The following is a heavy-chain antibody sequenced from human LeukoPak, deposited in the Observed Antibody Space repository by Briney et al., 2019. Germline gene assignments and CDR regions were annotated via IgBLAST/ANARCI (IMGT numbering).Heavy chain of an antibody. Sequence: GGSLRLSCVASGFSFSSYVMHWVRQAPGKGLEWVAFIRYDGSNKEYGDSVKGRFTISRDNSKNMVYLQMNSLRVEDTGVYYCTRNAFDMWGQGTMVTVSS. CDR2: IRYDGSNK. CDR3: TRNAFDM. J-gene: IGHJ3*02. CDR1: GFSFSSYV. V-gene: IGHV3-30*02.